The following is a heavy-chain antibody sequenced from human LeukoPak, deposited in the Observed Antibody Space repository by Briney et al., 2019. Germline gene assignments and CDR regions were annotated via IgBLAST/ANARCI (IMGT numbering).Heavy chain of an antibody. CDR2: IYYSGST. Sequence: SETLSLTCTVSGGSISSYYWSWIRQHPGKGLEWIGYIYYSGSTYYNPSLKSRVTISVDTSKNQFSLKLSSVTAADTAVYYCARDGGFYYDSSGYLDYWGQGTLVTVSS. D-gene: IGHD3-22*01. J-gene: IGHJ4*02. CDR1: GGSISSYY. CDR3: ARDGGFYYDSSGYLDY. V-gene: IGHV4-59*06.